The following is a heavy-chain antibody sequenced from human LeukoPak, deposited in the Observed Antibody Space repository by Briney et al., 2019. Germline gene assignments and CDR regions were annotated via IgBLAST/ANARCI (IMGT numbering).Heavy chain of an antibody. Sequence: SETLSLTCTVSGYSISSGYYWGWIRQPPGKGLEWIGSIYHSGSTYYNPSLKSRVTISVDTSKNQFSLKLSSVTAADTAVYYCARQMYSSRNWFDPWGQGTLVTVSS. CDR3: ARQMYSSRNWFDP. V-gene: IGHV4-38-2*02. J-gene: IGHJ5*02. D-gene: IGHD6-19*01. CDR1: GYSISSGYY. CDR2: IYHSGST.